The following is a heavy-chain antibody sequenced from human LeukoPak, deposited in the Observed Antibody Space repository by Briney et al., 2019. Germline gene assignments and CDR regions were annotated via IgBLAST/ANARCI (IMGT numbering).Heavy chain of an antibody. Sequence: EASVKVSCKASGGTFSSYAISWVRQAPGQGLEWMGRIIPILGIANYAQKFQGRVTITADKSTSTAYMELSSLRSEDTAVYYCARDPNFGNYYGMDVWGQGTTVTVSS. CDR1: GGTFSSYA. CDR2: IIPILGIA. CDR3: ARDPNFGNYYGMDV. J-gene: IGHJ6*02. D-gene: IGHD3-3*01. V-gene: IGHV1-69*04.